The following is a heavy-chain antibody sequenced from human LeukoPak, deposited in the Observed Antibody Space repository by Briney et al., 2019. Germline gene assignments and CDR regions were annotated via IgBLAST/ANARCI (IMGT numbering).Heavy chain of an antibody. V-gene: IGHV3-30*04. CDR3: ARGRETYNFDY. CDR1: GFTFSSFA. J-gene: IGHJ4*02. CDR2: ISYDGSNM. Sequence: PGGSLRLSCAASGFTFSSFAMHWVRQAPGKGLEWVAVISYDGSNMYYADSVKGRFTISRDNYINTLYLQMNSLRPEDMATSYCARGRETYNFDYWGQGTLVTVSS. D-gene: IGHD5-18*01.